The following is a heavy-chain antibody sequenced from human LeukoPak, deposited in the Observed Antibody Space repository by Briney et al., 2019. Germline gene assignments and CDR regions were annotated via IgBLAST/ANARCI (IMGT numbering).Heavy chain of an antibody. Sequence: GGSLRLSCAASGFTFSSYWMHWVRQAPRKGLVWVSRINTDGSSTSYADSVKGRFTISRDNTKNTLYLQMNSLRAEDMAVYYCARGSGGAFDYWGQGTLVTVSS. CDR3: ARGSGGAFDY. V-gene: IGHV3-74*01. D-gene: IGHD4-23*01. CDR1: GFTFSSYW. J-gene: IGHJ4*02. CDR2: INTDGSST.